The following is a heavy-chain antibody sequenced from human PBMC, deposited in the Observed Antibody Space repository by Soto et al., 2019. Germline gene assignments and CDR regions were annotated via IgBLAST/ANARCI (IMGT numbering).Heavy chain of an antibody. CDR1: GFTFGSYA. D-gene: IGHD2-2*01. Sequence: PGGSLRLSCAASGFTFGSYAMSWVRQAPGKGLEWVSAISGSGGSTYYADSVKGRFTISRDNSKNTPYLQMNSLRAEDTAVYYCAKVSGYCSSTSCFYMDVWGKGTTVTVSS. J-gene: IGHJ6*03. CDR3: AKVSGYCSSTSCFYMDV. V-gene: IGHV3-23*01. CDR2: ISGSGGST.